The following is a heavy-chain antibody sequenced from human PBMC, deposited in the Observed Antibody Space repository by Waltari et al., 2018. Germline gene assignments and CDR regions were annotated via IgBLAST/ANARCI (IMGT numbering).Heavy chain of an antibody. CDR2: SRNKPRNYIT. J-gene: IGHJ4*02. CDR1: GFPFSDYD. Sequence: AASGFPFSDYDMDWVRQAPEKGLEWVGRSRNKPRNYITEYAASVKGRFNIFRDDSENSLYLQMSSIKIEDTATYYCARDLDGDSNLDYWGRGTLVAVSS. D-gene: IGHD2-21*02. CDR3: ARDLDGDSNLDY. V-gene: IGHV3-72*01.